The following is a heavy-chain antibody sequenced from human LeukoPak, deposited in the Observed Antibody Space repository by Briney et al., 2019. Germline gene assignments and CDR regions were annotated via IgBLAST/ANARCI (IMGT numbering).Heavy chain of an antibody. CDR1: GYTFTGYY. CDR2: INPNSGGT. CDR3: ARFGGSDTPLLYYYYYYYMDV. Sequence: ASVKVSCKASGYTFTGYYMHWVRQAPGQGLEWMGRINPNSGGTNYAQKFQGRVTMTRDTSISTAYMELSRLRSDDTAVYYCARFGGSDTPLLYYYYYYYMDVWGKGTTVTVSS. J-gene: IGHJ6*03. V-gene: IGHV1-2*06. D-gene: IGHD3-16*01.